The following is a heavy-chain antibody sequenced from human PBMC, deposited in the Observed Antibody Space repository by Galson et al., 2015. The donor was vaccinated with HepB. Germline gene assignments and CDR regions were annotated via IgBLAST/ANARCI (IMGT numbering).Heavy chain of an antibody. CDR1: GFTFDDYT. V-gene: IGHV3-43*01. Sequence: FLRLSCAASGFTFDDYTMHWVRQAPGKGLEWVSLISWDGGSTYYADSVKGRFTISRDNSKNSLYLQMNSLRTEDTALYYCAKASWRHSGPIDYWGQGTLVTVSS. CDR2: ISWDGGST. CDR3: AKASWRHSGPIDY. J-gene: IGHJ4*02. D-gene: IGHD5-12*01.